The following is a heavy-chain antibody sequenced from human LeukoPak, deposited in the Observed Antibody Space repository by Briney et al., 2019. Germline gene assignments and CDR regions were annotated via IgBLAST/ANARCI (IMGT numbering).Heavy chain of an antibody. Sequence: PRRSLRPSCAASGLTSSIYSMNWVRQAPGKGLECVSSISSSSSYIYYADSVKGRFTISRDNAKNSLYLQMNSLRAEDTAVYYCARAVDGDYLDYWGQGTLVTVSS. CDR1: GLTSSIYS. V-gene: IGHV3-21*01. CDR3: ARAVDGDYLDY. D-gene: IGHD4-17*01. J-gene: IGHJ4*02. CDR2: ISSSSSYI.